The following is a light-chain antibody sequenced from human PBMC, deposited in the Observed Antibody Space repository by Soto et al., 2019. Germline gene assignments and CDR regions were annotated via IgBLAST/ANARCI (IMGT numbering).Light chain of an antibody. CDR1: QSVSSN. CDR2: GTS. Sequence: EIVMTQSPATLSVSPGERATLSCRASQSVSSNLAWYQQKPGQAPRLLIYGTSNRATGIPDRTSGSRTGTEFTLTISSLQSEDFGVYYCQQYGSSPGLTFGGGTKVDIK. V-gene: IGKV3-15*01. CDR3: QQYGSSPGLT. J-gene: IGKJ4*01.